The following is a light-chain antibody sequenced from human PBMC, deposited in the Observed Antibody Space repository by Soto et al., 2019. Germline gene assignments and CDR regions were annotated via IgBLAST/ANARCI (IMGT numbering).Light chain of an antibody. CDR2: EAS. CDR3: QQRSNWPWT. Sequence: EILLTQSPSTLALSPGERATLSCRASQSVSTFLAWYQQKPGQVPRLLIPEASNRATGIPPRFSGSGSGTDFTLTISSLEPEDFAVYYCQQRSNWPWTFRQGTKV. CDR1: QSVSTF. J-gene: IGKJ1*01. V-gene: IGKV3-11*01.